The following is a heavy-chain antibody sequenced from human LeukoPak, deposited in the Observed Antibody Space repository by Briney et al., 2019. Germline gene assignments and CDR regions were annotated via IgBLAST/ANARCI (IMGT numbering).Heavy chain of an antibody. CDR3: ARDPYSGSYGNYYYYFMDV. Sequence: GGSLRLSCAASGFTVSSNYMSWVRQAPGKGLEWVSSITSGSSYIYYADSVKGRFTISRDNAKNSLYLQMNSLRAEDTAVYYCARDPYSGSYGNYYYYFMDVWGKGTTVTISS. CDR1: GFTVSSNY. V-gene: IGHV3-21*01. CDR2: ITSGSSYI. J-gene: IGHJ6*03. D-gene: IGHD1-26*01.